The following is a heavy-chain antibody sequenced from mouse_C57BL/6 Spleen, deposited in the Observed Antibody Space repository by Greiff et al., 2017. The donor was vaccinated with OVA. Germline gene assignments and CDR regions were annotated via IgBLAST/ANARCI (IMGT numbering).Heavy chain of an antibody. CDR2: IYPRDGST. CDR3: ARYYGRYWYFDV. V-gene: IGHV1-78*01. J-gene: IGHJ1*03. Sequence: VKVVESDAELVKPGASVKISCKVSGYTFTDHTIHWMKQRPEQGLEWIGYIYPRDGSTKYNEKFKGKATLTADKSSSTAYMQLNSLTSEDAAVYFCARYYGRYWYFDVWGTGTTVTVSS. CDR1: GYTFTDHT. D-gene: IGHD1-1*01.